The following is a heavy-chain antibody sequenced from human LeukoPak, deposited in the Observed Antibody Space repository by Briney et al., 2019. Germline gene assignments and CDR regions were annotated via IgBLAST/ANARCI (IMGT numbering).Heavy chain of an antibody. J-gene: IGHJ3*02. CDR3: ARHRIPAADDAFDI. CDR1: GGSISSSSYY. CDR2: IYYSGST. V-gene: IGHV4-39*01. Sequence: PSETLSLTCTVSGGSISSSSYYWGWIRQPPGKGLEWIGSIYYSGSTYYSPSLKSRVTISVDTSKNQFSLKLNSVTAADTAVYYCARHRIPAADDAFDIWGQGTMVTASS. D-gene: IGHD6-13*01.